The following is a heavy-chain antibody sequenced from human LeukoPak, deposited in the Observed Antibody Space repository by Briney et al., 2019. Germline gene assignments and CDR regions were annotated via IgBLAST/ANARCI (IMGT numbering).Heavy chain of an antibody. D-gene: IGHD6-13*01. V-gene: IGHV3-30-3*01. Sequence: PGRPLRLSCTASGFSFDNYAIHWVRQAPGKGLEWVGMISYNGNNKYYADSVKGRFSISRDTSRDNSKNTVYLDVNSLRAEDTAVYYCARDPQQLVRIFDYWGQGTLVTVSS. CDR1: GFSFDNYA. CDR3: ARDPQQLVRIFDY. CDR2: ISYNGNNK. J-gene: IGHJ4*02.